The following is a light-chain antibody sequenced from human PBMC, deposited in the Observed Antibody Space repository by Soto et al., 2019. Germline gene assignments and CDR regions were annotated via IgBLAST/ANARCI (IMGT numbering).Light chain of an antibody. CDR2: EGS. V-gene: IGLV2-23*01. CDR1: SSDVGGYDL. CDR3: CAYVSSNTLL. J-gene: IGLJ3*02. Sequence: QSVLTQPASVSGSPGQSITISCTGTSSDVGGYDLVSWYQQHPGKAPKLIIYEGSKRPSGISNRFSGSKSGNTASLIISGLHGDDEGDYYCCAYVSSNTLLFGGGTKLTVL.